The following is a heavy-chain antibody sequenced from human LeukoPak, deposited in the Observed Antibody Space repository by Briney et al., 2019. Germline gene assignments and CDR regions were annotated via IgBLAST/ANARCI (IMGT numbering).Heavy chain of an antibody. J-gene: IGHJ4*02. CDR3: ARGVIASGGNDFDY. V-gene: IGHV4-39*07. CDR2: IYYSGST. Sequence: PSETLSLTCTVSGGSISSSSYYWGWIRQPPGKGLEWIGSIYYSGSTYYNPSLKSRVTMSVDTSKNQLSLKVISVTAADTAVYYCARGVIASGGNDFDYWGQGTLVTVSS. D-gene: IGHD6-13*01. CDR1: GGSISSSSYY.